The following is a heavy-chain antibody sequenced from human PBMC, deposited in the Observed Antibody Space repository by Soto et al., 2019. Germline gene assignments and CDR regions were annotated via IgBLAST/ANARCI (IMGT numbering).Heavy chain of an antibody. J-gene: IGHJ4*02. D-gene: IGHD1-1*01. Sequence: GGSLRLSCAASGFTFSSYAMSWVRQAPGKGLEWVAAISGSGGSTYYADSVKGRFTISRDNSKNTLYLQMNSLRAEDTAVYYCAKDQGTQKVRTNDYWGQGTLVTVSS. CDR2: ISGSGGST. CDR1: GFTFSSYA. V-gene: IGHV3-23*01. CDR3: AKDQGTQKVRTNDY.